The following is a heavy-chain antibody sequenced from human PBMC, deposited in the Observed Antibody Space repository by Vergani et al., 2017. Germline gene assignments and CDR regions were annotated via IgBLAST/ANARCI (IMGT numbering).Heavy chain of an antibody. V-gene: IGHV7-4-1*02. D-gene: IGHD2-21*02. CDR1: GYTLTSYA. CDR3: AREGSMVVTASGLYFDY. Sequence: QVQLVQSGSELKKPGASVKVSCKASGYTLTSYAMNWVRQAPGQGLEWMGWINTNTGNPTYAQGFTGRFVFYLDTSVSTAYLQISSLKAEDTAVYYCAREGSMVVTASGLYFDYWGQGTLVTVSS. J-gene: IGHJ4*02. CDR2: INTNTGNP.